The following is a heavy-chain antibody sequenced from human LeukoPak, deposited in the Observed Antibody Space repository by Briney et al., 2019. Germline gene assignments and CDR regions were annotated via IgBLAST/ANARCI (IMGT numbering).Heavy chain of an antibody. CDR3: ARGRGGTRVPFDY. Sequence: PGGSLRLSCAASGFTVSSNYMSWVRQAPGKGLEWVSVIYSGGSTYYADSVKGRFTISRHNSENTLYLQMNSLRAEDTAVYYCARGRGGTRVPFDYWGQGTLVTVSS. V-gene: IGHV3-53*04. J-gene: IGHJ4*02. CDR1: GFTVSSNY. D-gene: IGHD1-1*01. CDR2: IYSGGST.